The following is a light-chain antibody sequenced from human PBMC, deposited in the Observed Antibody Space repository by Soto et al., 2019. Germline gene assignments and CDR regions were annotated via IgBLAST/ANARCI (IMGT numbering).Light chain of an antibody. CDR1: QNVNAN. J-gene: IGKJ1*01. CDR2: GAS. CDR3: QQYNTWLWT. Sequence: EVVMTQSPATLSVSPGERATLSCRASQNVNANLAWYQQKPGQAPRLLIHGASTRATGIPARFSGSVFGTEFILTISSLQSEDFAVYYCQQYNTWLWTFGQGTKVEGK. V-gene: IGKV3-15*01.